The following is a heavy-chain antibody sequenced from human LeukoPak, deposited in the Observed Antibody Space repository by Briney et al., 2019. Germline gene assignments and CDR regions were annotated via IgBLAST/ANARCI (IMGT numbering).Heavy chain of an antibody. CDR1: GFTFSGSA. D-gene: IGHD3-3*01. V-gene: IGHV3-73*01. CDR2: IRSEANSYAT. Sequence: GGSLRLSCAAPGFTFSGSAMHWVRQASGKGLEWVGRIRSEANSYATAYAASVKGRFTISRDDSKNTAYLQMNSLKTEDTAVYYCTRNDFWSGPMDVWGKGTTVTVSS. CDR3: TRNDFWSGPMDV. J-gene: IGHJ6*03.